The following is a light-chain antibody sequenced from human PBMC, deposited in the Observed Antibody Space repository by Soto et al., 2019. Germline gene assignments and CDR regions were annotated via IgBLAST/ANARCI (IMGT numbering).Light chain of an antibody. Sequence: QSALTQPASVSGSPGQSITISCTGTSSDIGNYNLVSWYQQHPGKAPKLMIHEDSKRPSGVSNRFSGSKSGNTASLTISGLRTEDEADYYCCSYAGSYTWVFGGGTK. CDR1: SSDIGNYNL. CDR3: CSYAGSYTWV. CDR2: EDS. V-gene: IGLV2-23*01. J-gene: IGLJ3*02.